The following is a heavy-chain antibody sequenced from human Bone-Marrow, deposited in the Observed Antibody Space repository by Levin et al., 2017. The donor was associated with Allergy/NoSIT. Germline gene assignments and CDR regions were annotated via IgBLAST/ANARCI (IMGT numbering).Heavy chain of an antibody. CDR1: GFTFSSYW. V-gene: IGHV3-7*01. Sequence: GGSLRLSCAASGFTFSSYWMSWVRQAPGKGLEWVANIKQDGSEKYYVDSVKGRFTISRDNAKNSLYLQMNSLRAEDTAVYYCARAQYSSSSSLWPYYYGMDVWGQGTTVTVSS. CDR2: IKQDGSEK. CDR3: ARAQYSSSSSLWPYYYGMDV. D-gene: IGHD6-6*01. J-gene: IGHJ6*02.